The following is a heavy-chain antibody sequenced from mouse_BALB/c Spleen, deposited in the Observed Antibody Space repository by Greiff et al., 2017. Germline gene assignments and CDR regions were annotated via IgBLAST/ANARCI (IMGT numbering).Heavy chain of an antibody. Sequence: EVMLVESGGGLVKPGGSLKLSCAASGFTFSSYAMSWVRQTPEKRLEWVASISSGGSTYYPDSVKGRFTISRDNARNILYLQMSSLRSEDTAMYYCARSDYDGAWLAYWGQGTLVTVSA. CDR1: GFTFSSYA. CDR3: ARSDYDGAWLAY. D-gene: IGHD2-4*01. V-gene: IGHV5-6-5*01. J-gene: IGHJ3*01. CDR2: ISSGGST.